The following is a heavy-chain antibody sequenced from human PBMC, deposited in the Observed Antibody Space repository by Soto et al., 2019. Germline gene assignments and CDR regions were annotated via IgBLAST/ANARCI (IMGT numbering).Heavy chain of an antibody. J-gene: IGHJ5*02. Sequence: EVQLVESGGGLVQPGGSLRLSCAASGFTFSNAWMSWVRQAPGKGLEWVGRIKSKPDGGTIDIAAPLKGRFTISRDDSEKMVYLEMNSLKTEDTAVYYCTTEYSPSLNWFAPWGQGTLVTVSS. CDR1: GFTFSNAW. D-gene: IGHD2-2*01. CDR3: TTEYSPSLNWFAP. CDR2: IKSKPDGGTI. V-gene: IGHV3-15*01.